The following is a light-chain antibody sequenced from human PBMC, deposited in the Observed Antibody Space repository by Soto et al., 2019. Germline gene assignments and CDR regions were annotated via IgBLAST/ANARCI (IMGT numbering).Light chain of an antibody. CDR1: QNIERY. CDR3: QQFKDYVWT. Sequence: DIQMTQSPSTLSASVGDRVTITCRASQNIERYMVWYQQKSGKAPKLMIYDASSLQRGVPSRFSGSGSGTEFTLTISSLQPDDFATYYCQQFKDYVWTFGQGTKV. CDR2: DAS. V-gene: IGKV1-5*01. J-gene: IGKJ1*01.